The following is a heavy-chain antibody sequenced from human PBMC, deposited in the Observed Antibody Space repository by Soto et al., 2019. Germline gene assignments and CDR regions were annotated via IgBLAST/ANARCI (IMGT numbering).Heavy chain of an antibody. CDR1: GFSVSNAW. Sequence: EVQLVDSGGVLVKPGGSLRLSCEASGFSVSNAWMNWVRQAPGKGLEWVGRIKTRDEGETTNYAAPVKGRFTISRDDSKNTLYLQMNSLKTEDTAVYYCTTGSVEGFWGQGTTVTVSS. V-gene: IGHV3-15*07. J-gene: IGHJ6*02. D-gene: IGHD2-15*01. CDR2: IKTRDEGETT. CDR3: TTGSVEGF.